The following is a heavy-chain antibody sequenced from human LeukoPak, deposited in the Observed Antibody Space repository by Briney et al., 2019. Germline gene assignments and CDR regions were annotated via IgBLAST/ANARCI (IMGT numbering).Heavy chain of an antibody. V-gene: IGHV4-59*01. CDR1: GGSISSYY. CDR3: ARTPVGYCSSTSCRYYYYYMDV. Sequence: PSETLSLTCTLFGGSISSYYWSWIRQPQGKGLEWIGYIYYSGSTNYNPSLKSRVSISVDTSKNQFSLKLSSVTAADTAVYYCARTPVGYCSSTSCRYYYYYMDVWGKGTTVTVSS. CDR2: IYYSGST. D-gene: IGHD2-2*01. J-gene: IGHJ6*03.